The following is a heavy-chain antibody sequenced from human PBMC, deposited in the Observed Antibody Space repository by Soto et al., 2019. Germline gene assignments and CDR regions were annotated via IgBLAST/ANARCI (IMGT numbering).Heavy chain of an antibody. D-gene: IGHD3-10*01. V-gene: IGHV1-18*01. Sequence: ASVKVSCKTSGYSFSSIGISWVRQAPGQGLEWMGWISPHKDNTYYAQRLQGRVTMTTDASTSTAYMELRSLRSDDTAVYFCARDLDGSGSYYTNYWGQGTLVTVSS. CDR1: GYSFSSIG. J-gene: IGHJ4*02. CDR3: ARDLDGSGSYYTNY. CDR2: ISPHKDNT.